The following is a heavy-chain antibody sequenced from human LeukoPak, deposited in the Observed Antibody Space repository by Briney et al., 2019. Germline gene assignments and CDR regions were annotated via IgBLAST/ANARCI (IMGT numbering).Heavy chain of an antibody. CDR3: AGEFSNSPASMDV. Sequence: GGSLRLSCAASGFTFSSYGMNWVRQAPGKGPEWISYISRSGATIYYADSVKGRFTISRDNAKNSLYLQMSSLGAEDTAIYYCAGEFSNSPASMDVWGQGTTVTVSS. CDR2: ISRSGATI. CDR1: GFTFSSYG. D-gene: IGHD3-3*01. V-gene: IGHV3-48*03. J-gene: IGHJ6*02.